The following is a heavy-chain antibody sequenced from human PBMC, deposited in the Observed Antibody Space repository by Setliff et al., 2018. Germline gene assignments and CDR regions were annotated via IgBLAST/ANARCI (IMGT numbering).Heavy chain of an antibody. CDR1: GYTFANSI. J-gene: IGHJ4*02. CDR3: ARINFYVSSGYYYAPDY. V-gene: IGHV1-18*04. D-gene: IGHD3-22*01. Sequence: ASVKVSCKASGYTFANSIVSWVRQAPGQGLEWMGWISAYNGKTYIKEKFQGRLSMTTDTSTGTAYMELGSLTSDDTAIYYCARINFYVSSGYYYAPDYWGPGTLVTVSS. CDR2: ISAYNGKT.